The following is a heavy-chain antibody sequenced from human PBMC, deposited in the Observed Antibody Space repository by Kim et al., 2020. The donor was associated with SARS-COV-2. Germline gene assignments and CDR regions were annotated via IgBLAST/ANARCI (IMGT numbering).Heavy chain of an antibody. Sequence: NYNPSLKSRITISVDTSKNQFSLKLSSVTAADTAVYYCARDRFSFGYFDYWGQGTLVTVSS. J-gene: IGHJ4*02. CDR3: ARDRFSFGYFDY. V-gene: IGHV4-59*01. D-gene: IGHD3-16*01.